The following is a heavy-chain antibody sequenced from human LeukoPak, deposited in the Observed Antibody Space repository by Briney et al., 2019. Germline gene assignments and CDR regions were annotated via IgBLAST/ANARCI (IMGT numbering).Heavy chain of an antibody. V-gene: IGHV4-59*10. CDR3: ARGSGNYSPNFGY. D-gene: IGHD1-26*01. J-gene: IGHJ4*02. CDR1: GGSFSGYY. Sequence: PSETLSLTCAVYGGSFSGYYWNWIRQPAGKGLEWIGHIYPSGSTNYNPSLKSRVTMSVDTSKKQFSLKLGSVIAADTAVYYCARGSGNYSPNFGYWGQGTLVTVSS. CDR2: IYPSGST.